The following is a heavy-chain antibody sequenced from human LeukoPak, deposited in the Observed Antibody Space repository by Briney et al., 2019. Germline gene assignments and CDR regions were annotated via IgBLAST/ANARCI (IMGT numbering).Heavy chain of an antibody. V-gene: IGHV3-30*18. D-gene: IGHD4-23*01. J-gene: IGHJ4*02. CDR1: GFTFITYG. Sequence: PGRSLRLSCATSGFTFITYGMHWLRQAPGKGLEWVAVISYDGGNEHYADSVKGRFTISRDNSKNTLYLQMNSLRSEDTAVYYCAKEPTQYGGLYYFDYWGQGSLVTVSS. CDR2: ISYDGGNE. CDR3: AKEPTQYGGLYYFDY.